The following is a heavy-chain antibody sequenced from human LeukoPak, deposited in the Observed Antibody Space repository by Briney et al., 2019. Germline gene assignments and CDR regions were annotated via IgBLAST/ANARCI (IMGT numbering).Heavy chain of an antibody. V-gene: IGHV3-33*06. CDR2: IWYDGSNK. CDR1: GFTFSSYG. CDR3: AKLSGSGSYGIDY. D-gene: IGHD1-26*01. J-gene: IGHJ4*02. Sequence: PGRSLRLSCAASGFTFSSYGMHWVRQAPGKGLEWVAVIWYDGSNKYYADSVKGRFTISRDNSKNTLYLQMNSPRAEDTAVYYCAKLSGSGSYGIDYWGQGTLVTVSS.